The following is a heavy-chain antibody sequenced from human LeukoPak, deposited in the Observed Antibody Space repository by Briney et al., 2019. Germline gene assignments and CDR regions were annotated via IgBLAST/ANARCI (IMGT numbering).Heavy chain of an antibody. CDR2: IYSGGST. CDR1: GFTVSSNY. CDR3: AVESGGNPHNDAFDI. V-gene: IGHV3-53*05. Sequence: GGSLRLSCAASGFTVSSNYMSWVRQAPGKGLEWVSVIYSGGSTYYADSVKGRFTISRDNSKNTLYLQMNSLRAEDTAVYYCAVESGGNPHNDAFDIWGQGTMVTVSS. D-gene: IGHD4-23*01. J-gene: IGHJ3*02.